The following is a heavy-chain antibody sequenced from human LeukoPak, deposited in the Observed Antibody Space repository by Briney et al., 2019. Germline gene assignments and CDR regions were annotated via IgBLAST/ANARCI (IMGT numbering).Heavy chain of an antibody. CDR3: AKDRRDDIVVVTATFDY. D-gene: IGHD2-21*02. J-gene: IGHJ4*02. CDR1: GFTFSSYE. CDR2: ISSSGSTI. V-gene: IGHV3-48*03. Sequence: PGGSLRLSCAASGFTFSSYEMNWVRQAPGKGLEWVSYISSSGSTIYYADSVKGRFTISRDNSKNTLYLQMNSLRAEDTAVYYCAKDRRDDIVVVTATFDYWGQGTLVTVSS.